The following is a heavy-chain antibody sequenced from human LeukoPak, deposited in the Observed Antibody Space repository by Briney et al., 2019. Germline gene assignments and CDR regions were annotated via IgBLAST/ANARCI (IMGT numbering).Heavy chain of an antibody. D-gene: IGHD2-15*01. J-gene: IGHJ6*02. CDR3: AKNLYCGGGSCYPSALGMDV. CDR1: GFSLSGYW. CDR2: NNGDGSTT. V-gene: IGHV3-74*01. Sequence: GGSLRLSCVASGFSLSGYWMYWVRQAPGKGLMYISRNNGDGSTTNYADVVKGRFTMSRDNVKNALYLQMNSLRAEDTAVYYCAKNLYCGGGSCYPSALGMDVWGQGTTVTVSS.